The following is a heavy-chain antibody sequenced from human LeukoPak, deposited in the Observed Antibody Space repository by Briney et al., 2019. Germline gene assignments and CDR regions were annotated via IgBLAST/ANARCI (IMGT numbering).Heavy chain of an antibody. V-gene: IGHV1-8*01. Sequence: ASVKVSCKASGYTFTSYDINWVRQATGQGLEWMGWMNPNSGNTGYAQKFQGRVTMTRNTSISTAYMELSSLRSEDTAVYYCARAGARLYGGYKRATGGRYYFDYWGQGTLVTVSS. CDR3: ARAGARLYGGYKRATGGRYYFDY. J-gene: IGHJ4*02. CDR2: MNPNSGNT. D-gene: IGHD5-12*01. CDR1: GYTFTSYD.